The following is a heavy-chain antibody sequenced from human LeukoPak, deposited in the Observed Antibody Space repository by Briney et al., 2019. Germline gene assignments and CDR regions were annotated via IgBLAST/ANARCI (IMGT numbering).Heavy chain of an antibody. CDR1: GFTFSSYE. J-gene: IGHJ4*02. CDR2: ISSSGSTI. CDR3: ARVYYYDSGSRWGDYFDY. Sequence: GGSLRLSCAASGFTFSSYEMHWVRQAPGKGLEWVSYISSSGSTIYYADSVKGRFTISRDNAKNSLYLQMNSLRAEDTAVYYCARVYYYDSGSRWGDYFDYWGQGTLVTVSS. V-gene: IGHV3-48*03. D-gene: IGHD3-10*01.